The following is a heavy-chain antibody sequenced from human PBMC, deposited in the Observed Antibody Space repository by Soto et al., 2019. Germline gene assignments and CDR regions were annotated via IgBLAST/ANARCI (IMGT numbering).Heavy chain of an antibody. D-gene: IGHD5-18*01. Sequence: QVQLQESGPGLVKPSGTLSLTCAVSGVSIGSHDWWTWVRQPPGKGLEWIGDSHQSGNTNYNSSLESRVTISLDKSKNHFSLQLSSVTVADTAVYYCATRDTGRVYWGQGTLVTVSS. CDR1: GVSIGSHDW. J-gene: IGHJ4*02. CDR2: SHQSGNT. V-gene: IGHV4-4*02. CDR3: ATRDTGRVY.